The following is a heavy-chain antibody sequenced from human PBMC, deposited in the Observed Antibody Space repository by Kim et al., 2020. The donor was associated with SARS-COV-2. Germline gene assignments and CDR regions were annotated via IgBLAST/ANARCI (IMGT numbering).Heavy chain of an antibody. V-gene: IGHV3-23*01. CDR3: AKSAQLTNTRCFDV. D-gene: IGHD1-1*01. Sequence: DSVRGRFTVARDNSKNTVYLQMNSLRAEDSAVDYGAKSAQLTNTRCFDVWGQGTLVTVSS. J-gene: IGHJ4*02.